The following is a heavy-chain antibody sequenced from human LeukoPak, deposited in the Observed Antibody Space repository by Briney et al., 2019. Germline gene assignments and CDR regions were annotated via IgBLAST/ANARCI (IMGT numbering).Heavy chain of an antibody. CDR1: GFTFSSYE. CDR2: ISSSGSTI. Sequence: GSLRLSCAASGFTFSSYEMNWVRQAPGKGLEWVSYISSSGSTIYYADSVKGRFTISRDNSKNSLYLQMNSLRAEDTALYYCAKGQLYYDILTGAFDFDYWGQGTLVTVSS. V-gene: IGHV3-48*03. J-gene: IGHJ4*02. CDR3: AKGQLYYDILTGAFDFDY. D-gene: IGHD3-9*01.